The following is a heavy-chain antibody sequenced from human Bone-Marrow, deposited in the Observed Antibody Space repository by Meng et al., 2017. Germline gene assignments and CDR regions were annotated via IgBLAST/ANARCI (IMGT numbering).Heavy chain of an antibody. CDR2: ISYDGSNK. D-gene: IGHD1-26*01. CDR1: GFTFSSYA. J-gene: IGHJ4*02. V-gene: IGHV3-30*04. Sequence: GGSLRLSCAASGFTFSSYAMHWVRQAPGRGLEWVAVISYDGSNKDYADSVKGRFTISSDKSKNPLYLQMTSVRAEDTAVYYCARDLRIVGATGLGYWGQGTRVTVSS. CDR3: ARDLRIVGATGLGY.